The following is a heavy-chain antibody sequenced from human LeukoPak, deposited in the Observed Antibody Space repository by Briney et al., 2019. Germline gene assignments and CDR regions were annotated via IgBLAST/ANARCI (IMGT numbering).Heavy chain of an antibody. V-gene: IGHV3-21*01. CDR1: GFTFRIYS. CDR3: ARVFGSGWMYFDF. CDR2: ISSGSSYI. Sequence: PGGSLRLSCAASGFTFRIYSMSWVRQAPGKGLEWVSSISSGSSYIYYADSVKGRFTISRDNAKNSLHLQMNSLRAEDTAVYYRARVFGSGWMYFDFWGQGTLVTVSS. D-gene: IGHD6-19*01. J-gene: IGHJ4*02.